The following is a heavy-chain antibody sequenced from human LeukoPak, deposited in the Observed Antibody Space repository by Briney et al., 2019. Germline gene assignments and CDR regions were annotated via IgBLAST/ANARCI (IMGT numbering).Heavy chain of an antibody. CDR3: AKDGRTGPFDY. J-gene: IGHJ4*02. D-gene: IGHD1-14*01. CDR1: GFTFSSYS. V-gene: IGHV3-NL1*01. Sequence: GGSLRLSCAASGFTFSSYSMNWVRQAPGKGLEWVSVIYSGGSTYYADSVKGRFTISRDNSKNTLYLQMNSLRAEDTALYYCAKDGRTGPFDYWGQGTLVTVSS. CDR2: IYSGGST.